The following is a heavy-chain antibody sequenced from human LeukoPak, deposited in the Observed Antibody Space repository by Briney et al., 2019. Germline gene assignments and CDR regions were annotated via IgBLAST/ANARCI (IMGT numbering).Heavy chain of an antibody. CDR3: AKDRRWQQLARGIDY. CDR1: GFTFSSYA. CDR2: ISGSGDST. J-gene: IGHJ4*02. D-gene: IGHD6-13*01. V-gene: IGHV3-23*01. Sequence: SGGSLRLSCAASGFTFSSYAMSWVRQAPGKGLEWVSAISGSGDSTYYADSVKGRFTISRDNSKDTLYLQMNSLRVEDTAVCYCAKDRRWQQLARGIDYWGQGTLVTVSS.